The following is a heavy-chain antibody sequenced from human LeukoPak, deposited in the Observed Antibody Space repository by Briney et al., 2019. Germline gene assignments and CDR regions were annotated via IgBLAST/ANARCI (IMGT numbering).Heavy chain of an antibody. CDR3: ARATDGDYVPY. CDR1: GFTFSTFG. V-gene: IGHV3-21*01. CDR2: ISSSSSYI. Sequence: PGGSLRLSCAASGFTFSTFGMRWVRQAPGKGLEWVSSISSSSSYINYADSVKGRFTISRDNAKNSLYLQMNSLRAEDTAVYYCARATDGDYVPYWGQGTLVTVSS. D-gene: IGHD4-17*01. J-gene: IGHJ4*02.